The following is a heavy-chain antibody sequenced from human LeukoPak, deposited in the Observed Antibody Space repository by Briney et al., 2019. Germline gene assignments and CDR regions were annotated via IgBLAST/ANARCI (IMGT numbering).Heavy chain of an antibody. CDR3: ARDVDDFDY. CDR1: GFTFSSYW. D-gene: IGHD3-16*01. CDR2: IKEDGSEK. V-gene: IGHV3-7*01. Sequence: GGSLRLSCAASGFTFSSYWMTWVRQAPGKGLEWVATIKEDGSEKYYVDSVKGRFTMSRDNAKNSLYLQMNSLRAEDTAVYYCARDVDDFDYWGQGTLVTVSS. J-gene: IGHJ4*02.